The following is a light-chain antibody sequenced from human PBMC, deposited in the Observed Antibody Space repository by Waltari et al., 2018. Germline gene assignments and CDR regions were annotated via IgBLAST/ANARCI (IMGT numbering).Light chain of an antibody. CDR2: KAS. Sequence: DIQMTQSPSTLSASIGARVTITCRASQSSNRWLAWYQQKPGKAPKLLIYKASSLESGVPSRFSGSGSGTEFTLTISSLQPDDFATYYCQQYNSYPWTFGQGTKVEIK. J-gene: IGKJ1*01. CDR1: QSSNRW. V-gene: IGKV1-5*03. CDR3: QQYNSYPWT.